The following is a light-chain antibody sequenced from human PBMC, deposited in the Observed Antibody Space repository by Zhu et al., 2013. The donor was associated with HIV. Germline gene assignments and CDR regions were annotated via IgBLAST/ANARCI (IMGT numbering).Light chain of an antibody. CDR3: QQSYGAPYS. CDR2: GAS. Sequence: IQLTQSPSPLSASVGDRVTITCRASQDIASDLAWYQQKSGRAPELLIYGASTLQSGVPSRFSGSGSGTDFTLTISSLQPEDVASYYCQQSYGAPYSFGQGTRLEIK. V-gene: IGKV1-39*01. J-gene: IGKJ2*03. CDR1: QDIASD.